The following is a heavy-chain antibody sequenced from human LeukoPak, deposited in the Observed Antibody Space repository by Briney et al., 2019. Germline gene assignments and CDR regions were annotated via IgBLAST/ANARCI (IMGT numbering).Heavy chain of an antibody. J-gene: IGHJ4*02. Sequence: SETLSLTCAVYGGSFSGYYWSWIRQPPGKGLEWIGEINHSGSTNYNPSLKSRVTISVDTSKNQFSLKLSSVTAADTAVYYCATRRDGYKTGDYWGQGTLVTVSS. D-gene: IGHD5-24*01. CDR3: ATRRDGYKTGDY. CDR1: GGSFSGYY. V-gene: IGHV4-34*01. CDR2: INHSGST.